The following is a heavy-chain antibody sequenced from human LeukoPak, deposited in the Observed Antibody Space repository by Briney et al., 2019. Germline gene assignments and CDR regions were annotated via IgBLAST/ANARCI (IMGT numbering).Heavy chain of an antibody. CDR3: AKEATVTPGNVNWFDT. Sequence: PGGSLRLSCAASGFTVSSNYMSWVRQAPGKGLEWVSTLSGSGGSTYFGDSVKGRFTISRDNSKNRLYLKMNSLRAEDTGVYYCAKEATVTPGNVNWFDTWGQGTLVTVSS. CDR2: LSGSGGST. V-gene: IGHV3-23*01. CDR1: GFTVSSNY. D-gene: IGHD4-17*01. J-gene: IGHJ5*02.